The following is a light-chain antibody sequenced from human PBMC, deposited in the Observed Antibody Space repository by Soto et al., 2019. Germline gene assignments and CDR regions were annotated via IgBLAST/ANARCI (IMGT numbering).Light chain of an antibody. CDR3: CSYAGSTTSWL. CDR2: DVS. CDR1: SSDVGSYNL. J-gene: IGLJ3*02. V-gene: IGLV2-23*02. Sequence: QSALTQPASVSGSPGQSITISCTGTSSDVGSYNLVSWYQQHADKAPKLMIYDVSKRPSGISNRFSGSKSGSTASLTISGLQAEDEADYYCCSYAGSTTSWLFGGGTKLTVL.